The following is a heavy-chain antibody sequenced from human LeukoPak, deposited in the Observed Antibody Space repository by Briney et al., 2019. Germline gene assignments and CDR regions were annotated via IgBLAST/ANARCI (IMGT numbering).Heavy chain of an antibody. CDR2: IHPSGGST. J-gene: IGHJ4*02. Sequence: GASVKVSCKTSGYTFTDYYIHWVRQAPGQGLEWMGIIHPSGGSTIYAQNFQGRVTMTRDTSTTTLYMELSSLRSEDTAVYYCARDHHSSGYHGFPCDYWGQGTLVTVSS. CDR1: GYTFTDYY. D-gene: IGHD3-22*01. CDR3: ARDHHSSGYHGFPCDY. V-gene: IGHV1-46*01.